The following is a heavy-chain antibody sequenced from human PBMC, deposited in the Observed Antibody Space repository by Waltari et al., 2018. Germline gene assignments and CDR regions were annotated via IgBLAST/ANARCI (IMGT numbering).Heavy chain of an antibody. CDR3: ARDPYSSGWSDY. Sequence: EVQLVESGGGLVKPGGSLRLSCAASGLTFISSGMNWVRQAPGKGLEWVSFISVGGRYIYYADSVKGRFTISRDNAKNSLYLQMNSLRAEDTALYYCARDPYSSGWSDYWGQGTLVTVSS. CDR1: GLTFISSG. J-gene: IGHJ4*02. V-gene: IGHV3-21*01. CDR2: ISVGGRYI. D-gene: IGHD6-19*01.